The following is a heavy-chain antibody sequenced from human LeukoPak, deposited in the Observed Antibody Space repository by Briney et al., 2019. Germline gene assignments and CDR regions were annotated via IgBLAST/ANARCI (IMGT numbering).Heavy chain of an antibody. CDR3: AIGEQGLDS. J-gene: IGHJ4*02. Sequence: VSLRFSCATSGFSFDNYSMTWVRKAPGKALEWVSGLNRNGKDTGYTDSVRGRFSISTANTKASLFLQIDRLKVKATALDSCAIGEQGLDSWGRGTLVTVSS. CDR1: GFSFDNYS. CDR2: LNRNGKDT. V-gene: IGHV3-20*04. D-gene: IGHD6-19*01.